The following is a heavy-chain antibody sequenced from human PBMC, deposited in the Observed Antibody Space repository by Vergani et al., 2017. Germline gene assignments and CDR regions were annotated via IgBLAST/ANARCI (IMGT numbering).Heavy chain of an antibody. J-gene: IGHJ6*02. V-gene: IGHV1-24*01. CDR2: FDPEDGET. CDR3: ARDQSPAITRAPRYYYYYGMDV. Sequence: QVQLVQSGAEVKKPGASVKVSCKVSGYTLTELSMHWVRQAPGKGLEWMGGFDPEDGETIYAQKLQGRVTMTTDTSTSTAYMELRSLRSDDTAVYYCARDQSPAITRAPRYYYYYGMDVWGQGTTVTVSS. CDR1: GYTLTELS. D-gene: IGHD2-2*01.